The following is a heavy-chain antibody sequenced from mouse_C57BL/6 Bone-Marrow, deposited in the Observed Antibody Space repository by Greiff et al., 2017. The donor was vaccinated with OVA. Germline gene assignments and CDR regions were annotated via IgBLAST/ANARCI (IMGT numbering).Heavy chain of an antibody. CDR1: GYTFTSYT. CDR3: ASTPGFAY. CDR2: INPSSGYT. J-gene: IGHJ3*01. V-gene: IGHV1-4*01. Sequence: QVHVKQSGAELARPGASVKMSCKASGYTFTSYTMHWVKQRPGQGLEWIGYINPSSGYTKYNQKFKDKATLTADKSSSTAYMQLSSLTSEDSAVYYCASTPGFAYWGQGTLVTVSA.